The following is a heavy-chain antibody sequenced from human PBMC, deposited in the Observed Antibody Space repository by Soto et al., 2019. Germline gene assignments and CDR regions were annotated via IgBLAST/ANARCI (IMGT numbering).Heavy chain of an antibody. V-gene: IGHV3-15*05. D-gene: IGHD3-16*01. J-gene: IGHJ4*02. CDR3: AREFPYYVSSDSYLDY. CDR1: GFTFSNAW. CDR2: IKSKTDGGTT. Sequence: GGSLRLSCAASGFTFSNAWMSWVRQAPGKGLEWVGRIKSKTDGGTTDYAAPVKGRFTISRDDSKNTLYLHLNYVTPEDTAVYYCAREFPYYVSSDSYLDYWGQGALVTVSS.